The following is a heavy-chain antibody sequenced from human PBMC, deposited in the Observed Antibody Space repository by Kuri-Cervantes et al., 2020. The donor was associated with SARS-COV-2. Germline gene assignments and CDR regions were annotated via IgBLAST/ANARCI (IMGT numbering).Heavy chain of an antibody. Sequence: SGPTLVKPTQTLTLTCTFSGFSLSTSGMWGSWIRQPPGKGLEWIGEINHSGSTNYNPSLKSRVTISLDTSKSQFSLKLNSVTAADTAVYYCVRAITGIEHTVVLIATYYYYYYMDVWGKGTTVTVSS. V-gene: IGHV4-4*02. J-gene: IGHJ6*03. D-gene: IGHD2-21*01. CDR1: GFSLSTSGMW. CDR2: INHSGST. CDR3: VRAITGIEHTVVLIATYYYYYYMDV.